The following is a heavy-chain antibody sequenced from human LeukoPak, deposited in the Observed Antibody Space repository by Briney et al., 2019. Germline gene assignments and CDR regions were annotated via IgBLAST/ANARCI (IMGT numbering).Heavy chain of an antibody. D-gene: IGHD5-18*01. CDR1: GFTFSSYA. J-gene: IGHJ4*02. CDR3: ARERLWPTLFDY. V-gene: IGHV3-30*04. Sequence: PGGSLRLSCAASGFTFSSYAMHWVRQAPGKGLEWVAVISYDGSNKYYADSVKGRFTISRDNSKNTLYLQMNSLRAEDTAVYYCARERLWPTLFDYWGQGTLVTVSS. CDR2: ISYDGSNK.